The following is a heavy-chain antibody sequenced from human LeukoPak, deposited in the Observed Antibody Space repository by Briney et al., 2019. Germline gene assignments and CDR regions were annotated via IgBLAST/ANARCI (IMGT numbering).Heavy chain of an antibody. CDR3: ASQAAHSSGWYYFDY. D-gene: IGHD6-19*01. Sequence: GESLKISCKGSGYSFTSYWIGWVRQMPGKGLEWMGIIYPGDPDTRYSPSFQGQVTISADKSISTAYLQWSSLKASDTAMYYCASQAAHSSGWYYFDYWGQGTLVTVSS. CDR1: GYSFTSYW. J-gene: IGHJ4*02. CDR2: IYPGDPDT. V-gene: IGHV5-51*01.